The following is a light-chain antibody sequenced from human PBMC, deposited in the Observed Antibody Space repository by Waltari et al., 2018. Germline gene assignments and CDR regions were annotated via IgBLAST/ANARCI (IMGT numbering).Light chain of an antibody. V-gene: IGLV2-8*01. CDR2: DVY. Sequence: QSALTQPPSASGSPGQSVTLSCTGTSSDLGDSNYLPWYQQHPGKVPKLMIYDVYKRPSGVPDRFSGYKSGNTAFLTVSGLQGEDEADYYCSSFAGTHHVVFGGGTKLTVL. CDR3: SSFAGTHHVV. CDR1: SSDLGDSNY. J-gene: IGLJ2*01.